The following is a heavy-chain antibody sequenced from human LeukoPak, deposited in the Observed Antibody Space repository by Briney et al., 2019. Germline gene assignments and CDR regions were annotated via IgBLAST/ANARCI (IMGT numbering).Heavy chain of an antibody. D-gene: IGHD3-22*01. CDR2: IKQDGSEK. J-gene: IGHJ4*02. Sequence: GGSLRLSCAASGFTFSSYWMSWVRQAPGKGLEWVANIKQDGSEKYYVDSVKGRFTISRDNAKNSLYLQVNSLRAEDTAVYYCARLRYYDSSGYQAFDYWGQGTLVTVSS. CDR3: ARLRYYDSSGYQAFDY. CDR1: GFTFSSYW. V-gene: IGHV3-7*01.